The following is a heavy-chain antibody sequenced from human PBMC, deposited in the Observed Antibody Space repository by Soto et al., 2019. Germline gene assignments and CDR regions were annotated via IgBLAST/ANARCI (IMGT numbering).Heavy chain of an antibody. D-gene: IGHD1-1*01. V-gene: IGHV3-48*02. CDR2: ITSSTTI. J-gene: IGHJ6*02. CDR1: GLTFSTYG. Sequence: LVESGGGLVQPGGSLRLSCEASGLTFSTYGFNWVRQAPGKGLEWVSYITSSTTIYYADSVRGRFTTSRDNAKNSLYLQMNSLRDEDTAVYYCARQRNGAGDVWGQGTKVTVSS. CDR3: ARQRNGAGDV.